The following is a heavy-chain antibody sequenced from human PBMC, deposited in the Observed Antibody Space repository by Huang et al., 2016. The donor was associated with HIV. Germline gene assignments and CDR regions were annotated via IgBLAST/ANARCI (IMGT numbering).Heavy chain of an antibody. V-gene: IGHV3-30*18. CDR1: GFTFNKFD. Sequence: QVQLVESGGGVVQPGRSLRLSCAAFGFTFNKFDMHWVRQAPGKGLEWVAIISYDGSSKYQEDSVKGRFTITRDKSKNTVYLQMNSLRVEDTAVYYCAKDGRGSGTYYDYFEYWGQGTLVTVSS. J-gene: IGHJ4*02. D-gene: IGHD1-26*01. CDR3: AKDGRGSGTYYDYFEY. CDR2: ISYDGSSK.